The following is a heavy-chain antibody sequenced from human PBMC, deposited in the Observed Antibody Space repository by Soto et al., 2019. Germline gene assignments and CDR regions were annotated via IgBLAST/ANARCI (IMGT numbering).Heavy chain of an antibody. CDR1: GGSISSGGYY. J-gene: IGHJ5*02. D-gene: IGHD3-10*01. CDR2: IYYSGTT. CDR3: ARDYYGSGIGGHWFDP. V-gene: IGHV4-31*03. Sequence: QVQLQESGPGLVKPSQTLSLTCTVSGGSISSGGYYWSWIRQHPGKGLEWIGYIYYSGTTYYNPSLKSRVTISVDTSKNQCSLKLSSVTAADTAVYYCARDYYGSGIGGHWFDPWGQGTLVTVSS.